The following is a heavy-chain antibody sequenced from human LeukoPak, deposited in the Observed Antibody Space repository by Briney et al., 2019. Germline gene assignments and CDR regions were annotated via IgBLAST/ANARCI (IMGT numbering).Heavy chain of an antibody. J-gene: IGHJ4*02. CDR2: IYPGDSDT. D-gene: IGHD6-19*01. Sequence: GESLKISCKGSGYSFTSYWIGWVRQMPGKGLEWMGIIYPGDSDTRYSPSFQGQVTISADKSISTAYLQWSSPKASDTAMYCCARVSNRIAVAVDYWGQGTLVTVSS. CDR3: ARVSNRIAVAVDY. CDR1: GYSFTSYW. V-gene: IGHV5-51*01.